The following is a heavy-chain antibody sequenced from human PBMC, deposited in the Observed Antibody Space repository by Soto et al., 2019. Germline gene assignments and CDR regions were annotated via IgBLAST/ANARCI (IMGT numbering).Heavy chain of an antibody. Sequence: QVQLVQSGAEEKKPGASVKVSCKASGYTFTSYAMHWVRQAPGQRLEWMGWINAGNGNTKYSQKFQGRVTITRDTAASTAYIELSSLRSEDTAVYYCARSIVVVTAPDSCGQGTLVTVSS. J-gene: IGHJ4*02. D-gene: IGHD2-21*02. CDR1: GYTFTSYA. V-gene: IGHV1-3*05. CDR3: ARSIVVVTAPDS. CDR2: INAGNGNT.